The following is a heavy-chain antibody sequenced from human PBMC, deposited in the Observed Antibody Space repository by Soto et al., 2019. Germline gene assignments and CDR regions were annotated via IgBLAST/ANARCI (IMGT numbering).Heavy chain of an antibody. J-gene: IGHJ4*02. V-gene: IGHV3-21*01. D-gene: IGHD6-19*01. CDR2: ISDTSSSK. CDR3: ARERGSWYYFDF. Sequence: GESLKISCAAPGFTFRSYSMNWVRQAPGKGLEWVSSISDTSSSKYYADSIKGRFTISRDNAKNSLFLQMNSLRAEDTAVYFCARERGSWYYFDFWGQGTLVTVSS. CDR1: GFTFRSYS.